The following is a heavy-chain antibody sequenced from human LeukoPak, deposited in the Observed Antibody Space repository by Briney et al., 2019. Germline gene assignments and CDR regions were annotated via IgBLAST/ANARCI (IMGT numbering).Heavy chain of an antibody. CDR3: ARVSYQEGVDY. CDR1: GGSINGGNYY. J-gene: IGHJ4*02. Sequence: SETLSLTCTVSGGSINGGNYYWTWIRQPAGKGLEWIGRIYPSGSTYYNPSLTSRVTISVDTSKDQFSLKLSFVTAADAAVYYCARVSYQEGVDYWGQGTLVTVSS. D-gene: IGHD2-2*01. CDR2: IYPSGST. V-gene: IGHV4-61*02.